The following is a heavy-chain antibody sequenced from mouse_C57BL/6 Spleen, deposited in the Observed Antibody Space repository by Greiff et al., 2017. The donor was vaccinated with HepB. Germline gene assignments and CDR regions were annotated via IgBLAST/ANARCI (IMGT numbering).Heavy chain of an antibody. Sequence: QVQLQQPGAELVRPGSSVKLSCKASGYTFTSYWMHWVKQRPIQGLEWIGNIDPSDSETHYNQKFKDKATLTVDKSSSTAYMQLSSLTSEDSAVYYCARGYGSSHWYVDVWGTGTTVTVSS. CDR3: ARGYGSSHWYVDV. D-gene: IGHD1-1*01. CDR1: GYTFTSYW. CDR2: IDPSDSET. V-gene: IGHV1-52*01. J-gene: IGHJ1*03.